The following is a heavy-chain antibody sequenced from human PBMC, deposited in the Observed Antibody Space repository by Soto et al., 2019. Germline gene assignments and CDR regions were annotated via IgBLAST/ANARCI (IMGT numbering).Heavy chain of an antibody. CDR3: ARTNSGYDIPSFVY. CDR1: GGTFSSNA. J-gene: IGHJ4*02. Sequence: QVQLVQSGAEVKKPGSSVKVSCKASGGTFSSNAISSVRQAPGRGHEWMGGIIPIFGTANYAQKFQGRVTITEDESTSTAYMELSSLRSEDTAVYYCARTNSGYDIPSFVYWGQGTLVTVSS. CDR2: IIPIFGTA. V-gene: IGHV1-69*12. D-gene: IGHD5-12*01.